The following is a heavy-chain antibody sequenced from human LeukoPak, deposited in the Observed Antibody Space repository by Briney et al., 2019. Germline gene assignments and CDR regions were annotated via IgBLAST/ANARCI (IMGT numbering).Heavy chain of an antibody. D-gene: IGHD5-24*01. CDR1: GFTFSSYA. J-gene: IGHJ4*02. CDR3: ARDQRWRQPPSD. V-gene: IGHV3-53*01. Sequence: GGSLRLSCAASGFTFSSYAMSWVRQAPGKGLEWVALIYSGGNTNYVDSVKGRFTISRDNSENMLDLQLNSLRAEDTAVYYCARDQRWRQPPSDWGRGTLVIVSS. CDR2: IYSGGNT.